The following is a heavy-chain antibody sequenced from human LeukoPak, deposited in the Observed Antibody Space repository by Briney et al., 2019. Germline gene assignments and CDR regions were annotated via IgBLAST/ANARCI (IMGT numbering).Heavy chain of an antibody. Sequence: SETLSLTCTVSGGSISSSSYYWGWIRQPPGKGLEWIGSIYYSGSTYYNPSLKSRVTISVDTSKNQFSLKLSSVTAADTAVYYCARDQRSSGWYWYYYYYMDVWGKGTTVTVSS. V-gene: IGHV4-39*07. CDR2: IYYSGST. J-gene: IGHJ6*03. CDR3: ARDQRSSGWYWYYYYYMDV. D-gene: IGHD6-19*01. CDR1: GGSISSSSYY.